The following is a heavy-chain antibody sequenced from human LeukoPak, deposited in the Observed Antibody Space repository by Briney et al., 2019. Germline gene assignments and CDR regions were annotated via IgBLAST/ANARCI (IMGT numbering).Heavy chain of an antibody. Sequence: TLSLTCTVSGGSISSGGYYWSWIRQHPGKGLEWIGYIYYSGSTYYNPSLKSRVTISVDTSKNQFSLKLSSVTAADTAVYYCARTPWNIVATITTPAPLLFDNWGQGTLVTVSS. CDR3: ARTPWNIVATITTPAPLLFDN. J-gene: IGHJ4*02. CDR2: IYYSGST. CDR1: GGSISSGGYY. V-gene: IGHV4-31*03. D-gene: IGHD5-12*01.